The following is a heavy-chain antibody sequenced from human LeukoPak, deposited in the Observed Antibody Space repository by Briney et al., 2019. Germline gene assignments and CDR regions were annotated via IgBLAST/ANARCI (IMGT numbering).Heavy chain of an antibody. CDR2: TYFSGST. CDR3: ARAADCGYTSCYMGIDY. J-gene: IGHJ4*02. D-gene: IGHD2-2*02. Sequence: SETLSLTCTVSGGSISSHYRSWIRQPPGKGLEWIGYTYFSGSTNYNPSLKSRVTISVDTSRNQFSLRLRSVTAADTAVYYCARAADCGYTSCYMGIDYWGQGTLVTVSS. CDR1: GGSISSHY. V-gene: IGHV4-59*11.